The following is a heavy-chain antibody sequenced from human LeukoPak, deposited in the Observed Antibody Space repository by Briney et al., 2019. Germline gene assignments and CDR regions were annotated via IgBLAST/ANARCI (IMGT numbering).Heavy chain of an antibody. CDR1: GFTLSSYW. Sequence: SGRSLRLSCVASGFTLSSYWMHWVSQAPGKGLLWLSRINADGKDTPYVYSVKGRFHIARDIAKNTLYLQMNSLRAGDTAAYYCARGSSSGWPDYFYYWGQGVLVTVSP. J-gene: IGHJ4*02. D-gene: IGHD6-19*01. CDR2: INADGKDT. V-gene: IGHV3-74*01. CDR3: ARGSSSGWPDYFYY.